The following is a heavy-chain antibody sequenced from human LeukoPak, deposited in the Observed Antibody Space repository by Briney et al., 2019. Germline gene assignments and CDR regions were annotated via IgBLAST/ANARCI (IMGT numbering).Heavy chain of an antibody. D-gene: IGHD2-21*02. V-gene: IGHV4-4*09. CDR2: IYSSETT. CDR1: GASISSDY. Sequence: SETLSLTCSVSGASISSDYWSWIRHPPGKGLEWIGNIYSSETTKYNPSLRSRATISGDTSNNQFSLKLSAVTAADTAVYYCARHFPYCGGDCPYYYMDVWGKGTTVTVSS. CDR3: ARHFPYCGGDCPYYYMDV. J-gene: IGHJ6*03.